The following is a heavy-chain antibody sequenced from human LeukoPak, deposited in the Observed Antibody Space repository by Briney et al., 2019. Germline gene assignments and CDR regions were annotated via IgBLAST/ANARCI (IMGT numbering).Heavy chain of an antibody. V-gene: IGHV3-48*01. CDR1: GFTFSDYS. Sequence: GGSLGLSCAASGFTFSDYSMNWVCQAPGKGLEWISYIGIDSGNTNYADSVKGRFTISGDKAKNSLYLQMNSLRVEDTAVYYCARDYKYAFDNWGQGTLVTVSS. CDR3: ARDYKYAFDN. D-gene: IGHD5-24*01. J-gene: IGHJ4*02. CDR2: IGIDSGNT.